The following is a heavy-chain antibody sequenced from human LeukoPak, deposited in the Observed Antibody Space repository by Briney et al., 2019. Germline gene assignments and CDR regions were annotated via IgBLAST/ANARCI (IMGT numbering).Heavy chain of an antibody. CDR2: INHSGST. Sequence: KTSETLSLTCAVYGGSFSGYYWSWIRQPPGKGLEWIGEINHSGSTNYNPSLKSRVTISVDTSKNQFSLKLSSVTAADTAVYYCARLLSAGYSSSWLFGYWGQGTLVTVSS. CDR1: GGSFSGYY. V-gene: IGHV4-34*01. J-gene: IGHJ4*02. CDR3: ARLLSAGYSSSWLFGY. D-gene: IGHD6-13*01.